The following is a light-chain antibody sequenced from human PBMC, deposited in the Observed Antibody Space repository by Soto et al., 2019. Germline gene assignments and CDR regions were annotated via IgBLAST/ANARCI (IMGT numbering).Light chain of an antibody. J-gene: IGLJ1*01. Sequence: QSALTQPASGSGSPGQSITISCTGTSSDVGGYNYVSWYQQHPGKAPKLMLFDVSGRPSGVSNRFSGSKSGNTASLTISGLQADDEADYYCSSYTSSTTSYVFGTGTTVTVL. CDR2: DVS. CDR3: SSYTSSTTSYV. CDR1: SSDVGGYNY. V-gene: IGLV2-14*01.